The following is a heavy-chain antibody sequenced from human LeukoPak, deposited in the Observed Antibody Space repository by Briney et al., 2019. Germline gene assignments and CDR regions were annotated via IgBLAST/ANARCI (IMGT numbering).Heavy chain of an antibody. D-gene: IGHD3-3*01. Sequence: ETLSLTCTVSGGSISSSSYYWGWIRQPPGKGLEWVSYISSSSSTIYYTDSVNGRFTISRDNARNSLYLQMNNVRDEDTAVYYCARDSGVDAHIDYWGQGTLVTVSA. CDR3: ARDSGVDAHIDY. CDR1: GGSISSSS. J-gene: IGHJ4*02. V-gene: IGHV3-48*02. CDR2: ISSSSSTI.